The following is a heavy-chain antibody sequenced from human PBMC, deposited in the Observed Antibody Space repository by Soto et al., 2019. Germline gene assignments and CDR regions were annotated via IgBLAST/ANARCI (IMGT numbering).Heavy chain of an antibody. CDR1: GFTFSSYA. V-gene: IGHV3-30-3*01. CDR2: ISYDGINK. J-gene: IGHJ4*02. D-gene: IGHD2-15*01. Sequence: QVQLVESGGGVVQPGRSLRLSCAASGFTFSSYAMHWVRQAPGKGLEWVAVISYDGINKYYADSVKGRFTISRDNSKNTRYLQMNRLRAEDTAVYYCARDWPEVAYYFDYWGQGALVTVSS. CDR3: ARDWPEVAYYFDY.